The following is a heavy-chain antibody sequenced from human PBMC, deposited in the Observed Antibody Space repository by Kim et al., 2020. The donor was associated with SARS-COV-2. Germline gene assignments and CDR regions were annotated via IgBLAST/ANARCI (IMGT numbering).Heavy chain of an antibody. CDR3: AREGVYEGSYYNYYY. Sequence: GGSLRLSCAASGFTFSDHYMDWVRQAPGKGLEWVGRTRNKANSYTTAYVETGKGRLTISRDDSKNPLYLQMNSLKTEDTAVEYVAREGVYEGSYYNYYY. CDR2: TRNKANSYTT. CDR1: GFTFSDHY. J-gene: IGHJ6*01. V-gene: IGHV3-72*01. D-gene: IGHD3-10*01.